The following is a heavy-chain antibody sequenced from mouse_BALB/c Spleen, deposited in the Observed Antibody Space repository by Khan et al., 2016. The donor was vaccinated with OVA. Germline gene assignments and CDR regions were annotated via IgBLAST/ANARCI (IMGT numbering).Heavy chain of an antibody. D-gene: IGHD1-1*01. CDR2: INPSTGYT. CDR3: VNHGSSSAWFSY. Sequence: QMQLEESGAELAKPGASVKMSCKASGYTFTSYWMHWVKQRPGQGLEWIGYINPSTGYTEYNQKFKDKATLTADKSSNTAYMQLSSLTSEDSAVYYCVNHGSSSAWFSYRGQGTLVTVS. CDR1: GYTFTSYW. J-gene: IGHJ3*01. V-gene: IGHV1-7*01.